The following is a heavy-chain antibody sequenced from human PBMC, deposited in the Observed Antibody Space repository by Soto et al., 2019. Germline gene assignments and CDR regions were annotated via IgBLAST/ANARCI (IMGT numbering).Heavy chain of an antibody. J-gene: IGHJ6*02. D-gene: IGHD3-16*01. V-gene: IGHV1-18*01. Sequence: QVQLVQSGDEVRKPGSSVKVSCKASGYIFVNYGIAWVRQAPGQGLEWMGWISPYSGNTHYASKVQGRLTMTTDTSTSTAYMDPGRLTSDETAGYYCAMVANYVTPAPQAAWGQGTTVSVSS. CDR3: AMVANYVTPAPQAA. CDR1: GYIFVNYG. CDR2: ISPYSGNT.